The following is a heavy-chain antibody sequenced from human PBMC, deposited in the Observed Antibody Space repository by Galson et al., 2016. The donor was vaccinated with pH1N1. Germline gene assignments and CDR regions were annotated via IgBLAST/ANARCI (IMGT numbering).Heavy chain of an antibody. CDR3: VKQIGGGDCY. V-gene: IGHV3-7*03. CDR2: IKEDGSKR. D-gene: IGHD2-21*01. J-gene: IGHJ4*02. Sequence: SLRLSCAASRFTFSNYWMTWVRQAPGKGLEWVANIKEDGSKRYYADSVKGRFTISRDNAKNSLYLQTNSLRAEDTAVYYCVKQIGGGDCYWGQGTLVTVSS. CDR1: RFTFSNYW.